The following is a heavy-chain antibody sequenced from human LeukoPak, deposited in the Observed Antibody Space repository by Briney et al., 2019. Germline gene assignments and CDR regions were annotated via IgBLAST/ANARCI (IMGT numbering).Heavy chain of an antibody. CDR2: VDWNSDNI. Sequence: PGGSLRLSCAASGFIFDDYAMHWVRQAPGKGLEWVSGVDWNSDNIAYAESVKGRFTISRDNAKNSLYLQMNSLRAEDTAVYYCARAHYYGSGSYYYYYMDVWGKGTTVTISS. J-gene: IGHJ6*03. CDR3: ARAHYYGSGSYYYYYMDV. CDR1: GFIFDDYA. V-gene: IGHV3-9*01. D-gene: IGHD3-10*01.